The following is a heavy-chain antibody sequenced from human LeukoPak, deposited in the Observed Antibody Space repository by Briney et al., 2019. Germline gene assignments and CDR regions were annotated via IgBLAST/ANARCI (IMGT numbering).Heavy chain of an antibody. V-gene: IGHV4-4*02. CDR1: GGSISSSNW. CDR2: IYHSGST. CDR3: ARRYYDFWSGYYNYYYYGMDV. Sequence: SETLSLTCAVSGGSISSSNWWSWVRQPPGKGLEWIGEIYHSGSTNYNPSLRSRVTISVDKSKNQFSLKLSSVTAADTAVYYCARRYYDFWSGYYNYYYYGMDVWGQGTTVTVSS. J-gene: IGHJ6*02. D-gene: IGHD3-3*01.